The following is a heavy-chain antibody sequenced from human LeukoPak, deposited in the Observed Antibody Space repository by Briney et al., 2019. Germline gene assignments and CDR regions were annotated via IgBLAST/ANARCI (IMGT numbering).Heavy chain of an antibody. Sequence: PSETLSLTCTVSGGSISGYYWSWFRQPAGKDLEWIGRVYTSGTTNYNPSLKSRVTMSIDTSKNQFSLKLTSVTAADTAVYYCARGFGHPWGQGTLVTVSS. J-gene: IGHJ5*02. V-gene: IGHV4-4*07. CDR3: ARGFGHP. CDR2: VYTSGTT. CDR1: GGSISGYY. D-gene: IGHD3-10*01.